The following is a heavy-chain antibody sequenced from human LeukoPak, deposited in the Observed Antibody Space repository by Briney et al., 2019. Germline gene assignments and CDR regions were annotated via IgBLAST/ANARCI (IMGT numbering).Heavy chain of an antibody. J-gene: IGHJ4*02. CDR2: IKQDGSEK. CDR1: GFTVSSNY. V-gene: IGHV3-7*01. Sequence: GGSLRLSCAASGFTVSSNYMSWVRQAPGKVLEWVANIKQDGSEKYYVDSVNGGFTISRDNSKNTLYLQMNSLRAEDTAVYYCSKDLHLTAMALLYYFDDWGQGTLVTVSS. CDR3: SKDLHLTAMALLYYFDD. D-gene: IGHD5-18*01.